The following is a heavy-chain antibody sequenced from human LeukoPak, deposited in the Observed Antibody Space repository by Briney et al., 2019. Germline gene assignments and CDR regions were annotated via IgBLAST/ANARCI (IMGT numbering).Heavy chain of an antibody. Sequence: GESLKISCQASGYTFTSNWIGWVRQVPGEGLEWVGIIYPRDSDTRYSPSFQGQVTISADKSISTAYLQWGSLEASDTAMYYCARSGYSGYEADYWGQGTTVTVSS. D-gene: IGHD5-12*01. J-gene: IGHJ4*03. CDR2: IYPRDSDT. V-gene: IGHV5-51*01. CDR1: GYTFTSNW. CDR3: ARSGYSGYEADY.